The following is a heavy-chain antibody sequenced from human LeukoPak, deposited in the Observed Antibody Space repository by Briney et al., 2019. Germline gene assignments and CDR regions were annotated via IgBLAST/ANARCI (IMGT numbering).Heavy chain of an antibody. Sequence: ASVKVSCKASGYTFTGYYMHWVRQAPGQGLEWMGRIIPILDIANYAQKFQGRVTITADKSTSTAYMELSSLRSEDTAVYYCARREAVAGTYYYYYGMDVWGQGTTVTVSS. J-gene: IGHJ6*02. CDR1: GYTFTGYY. D-gene: IGHD6-19*01. V-gene: IGHV1-69*02. CDR2: IIPILDIA. CDR3: ARREAVAGTYYYYYGMDV.